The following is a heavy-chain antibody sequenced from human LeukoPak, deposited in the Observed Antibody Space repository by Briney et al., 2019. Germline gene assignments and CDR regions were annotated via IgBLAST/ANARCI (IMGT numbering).Heavy chain of an antibody. V-gene: IGHV4-61*08. CDR1: GGSISSGGYY. CDR2: IYYSGST. D-gene: IGHD4-17*01. Sequence: SETLSLTCTVSGGSISSGGYYWSWIRQHPGKGLEWIGYIYYSGSTNYNPSLKSRVTISVDTSKNQFSLKLSSVTAADTAVYYCARDRVTTFDYWGQGTLVTVSS. CDR3: ARDRVTTFDY. J-gene: IGHJ4*02.